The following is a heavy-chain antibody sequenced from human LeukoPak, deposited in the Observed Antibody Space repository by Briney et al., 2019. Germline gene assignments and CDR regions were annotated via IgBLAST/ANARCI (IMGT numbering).Heavy chain of an antibody. V-gene: IGHV4-59*01. D-gene: IGHD6-13*01. Sequence: SETLSLTCTVSGGSISSYYWSWIRQPPGKGLEWIGYIYYSGSTNYNPSLKSRVTISVDTSKNQFSLKLSSVTAADTAVYYCARGGAHSSSWYYFDYWGQGTLVTVPS. CDR2: IYYSGST. CDR3: ARGGAHSSSWYYFDY. J-gene: IGHJ4*02. CDR1: GGSISSYY.